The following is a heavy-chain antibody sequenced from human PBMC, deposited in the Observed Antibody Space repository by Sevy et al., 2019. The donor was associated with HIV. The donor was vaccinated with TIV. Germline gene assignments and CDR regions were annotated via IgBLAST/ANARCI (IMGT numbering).Heavy chain of an antibody. D-gene: IGHD3-22*01. CDR3: ARDSDYYDNSGYFGMDL. V-gene: IGHV3-48*01. Sequence: GGSLRLSCAASGFTFSSYSMNWVRQAPGMGLEWVSYISSSSSTIYYADSVKGRFTISRDNAKSSLYLQMNSLRAGETAVYYCARDSDYYDNSGYFGMDLWGQGTTVTVSS. CDR2: ISSSSSTI. CDR1: GFTFSSYS. J-gene: IGHJ6*02.